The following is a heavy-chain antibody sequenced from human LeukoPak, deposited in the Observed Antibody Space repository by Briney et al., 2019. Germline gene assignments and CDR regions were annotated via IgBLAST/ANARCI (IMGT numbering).Heavy chain of an antibody. D-gene: IGHD1-1*01. Sequence: GGSLRLSCAASAFTFSDSWMSWVRQAPGKGLEWVANINPDGSAQLYVDSVGGRFTISRDNARSLVYLQVNSLRAEDTAVYYCAKDFGTTGTPHFWGQGTLVTVSS. CDR3: AKDFGTTGTPHF. J-gene: IGHJ4*02. V-gene: IGHV3-7*03. CDR2: INPDGSAQ. CDR1: AFTFSDSW.